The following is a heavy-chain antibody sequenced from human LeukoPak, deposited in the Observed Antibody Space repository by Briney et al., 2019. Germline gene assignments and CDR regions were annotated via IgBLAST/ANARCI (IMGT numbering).Heavy chain of an antibody. J-gene: IGHJ3*02. D-gene: IGHD4-23*01. CDR1: GFTFDDYA. Sequence: GRSLRLSCAASGFTFDDYAMHWVRQAPGKGLEWVSGISWNSGSIGYADSVKGRFTISRDNSKNTLYLQMNSLRAEDTAVYYCAKDDYGGNSFQGDAFDIWGQGTMVTVSS. V-gene: IGHV3-9*01. CDR2: ISWNSGSI. CDR3: AKDDYGGNSFQGDAFDI.